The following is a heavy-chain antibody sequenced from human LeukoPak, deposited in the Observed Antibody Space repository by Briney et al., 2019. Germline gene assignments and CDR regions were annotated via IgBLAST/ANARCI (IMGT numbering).Heavy chain of an antibody. V-gene: IGHV3-74*01. CDR2: INSDGSTT. D-gene: IGHD3-10*01. Sequence: GALGLSFAASGFNFNNYGMHWVRESPGKVMKWVSRINSDGSTTTYADSVKGRFTISRDNTKNMLYLQMNSLTAEDTAMYSCASLSHYPSAWFDPWGQGTLVTVSS. CDR3: ASLSHYPSAWFDP. J-gene: IGHJ5*02. CDR1: GFNFNNYG.